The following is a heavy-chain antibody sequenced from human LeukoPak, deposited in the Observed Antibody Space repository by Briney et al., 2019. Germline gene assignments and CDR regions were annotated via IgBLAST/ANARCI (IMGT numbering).Heavy chain of an antibody. D-gene: IGHD6-6*01. J-gene: IGHJ3*02. Sequence: GVSLRLSCAASGFTFSSYWMSWVRQAPGKGLEWVANIKQDGSEKYYVDSVKGRFTISRDNAKNSLYLQMNSLRAEDTAVYYCASIAARRDRDAFDIWGQGTMVTVSS. CDR2: IKQDGSEK. V-gene: IGHV3-7*01. CDR3: ASIAARRDRDAFDI. CDR1: GFTFSSYW.